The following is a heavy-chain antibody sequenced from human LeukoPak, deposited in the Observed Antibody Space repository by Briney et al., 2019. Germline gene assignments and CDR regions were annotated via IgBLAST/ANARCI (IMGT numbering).Heavy chain of an antibody. CDR3: AKEPSYYYGSGSYPPLDY. CDR2: INPSGGST. J-gene: IGHJ4*02. CDR1: GYTFTSYY. V-gene: IGHV1-46*01. Sequence: ASVKVSCKASGYTFTSYYMHWVRQTPGQGLEWMGIINPSGGSTSYAQKFQGRVAMTRDTSTSTVYMELSSLRSEDTAVYYCAKEPSYYYGSGSYPPLDYWGQGTLVTVSS. D-gene: IGHD3-10*01.